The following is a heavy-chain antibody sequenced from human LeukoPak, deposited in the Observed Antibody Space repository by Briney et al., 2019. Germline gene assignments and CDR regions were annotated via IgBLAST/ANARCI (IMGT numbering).Heavy chain of an antibody. CDR2: INSDGSST. J-gene: IGHJ4*02. CDR1: GFTFSSYW. D-gene: IGHD2-2*01. Sequence: GGSLRLSCAASGFTFSSYWMHWVRQAPGKGLVWVSRINSDGSSTSYADSVKGRFIISRDNAENTLSLQMNSLRAEDTAVFYCVRVACSSMTSCATVDYWGQGTLVTVSS. V-gene: IGHV3-74*01. CDR3: VRVACSSMTSCATVDY.